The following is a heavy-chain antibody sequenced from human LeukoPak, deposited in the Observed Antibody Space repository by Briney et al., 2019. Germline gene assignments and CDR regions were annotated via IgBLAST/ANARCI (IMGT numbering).Heavy chain of an antibody. V-gene: IGHV1-69*08. J-gene: IGHJ5*02. D-gene: IGHD5-12*01. CDR3: VRSGYDYDWFDP. Sequence: SVMVSCKASGGTVSDYSISWVRQAPGHGLEWMGRIIPLLGTTHCAQNFQGRFTMTADKSTTSVYMELSSLRSEDTAVYYCVRSGYDYDWFDPWGKGTLVTVSS. CDR2: IIPLLGTT. CDR1: GGTVSDYS.